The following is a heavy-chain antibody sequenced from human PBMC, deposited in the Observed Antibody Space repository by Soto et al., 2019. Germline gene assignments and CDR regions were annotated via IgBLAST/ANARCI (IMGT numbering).Heavy chain of an antibody. J-gene: IGHJ6*02. V-gene: IGHV3-30*18. CDR3: AKVLTHGYSSSSVEHYYGMDV. CDR2: ISYDGSNK. D-gene: IGHD6-6*01. CDR1: GFTFSSYG. Sequence: PGGSLRLSCAASGFTFSSYGMHWVRQAPGKGLEWVAVISYDGSNKYYADSVKGRFTISRDNSKNTLYLQMNSLRAEDTAVYYCAKVLTHGYSSSSVEHYYGMDVWGQGTTVTVSS.